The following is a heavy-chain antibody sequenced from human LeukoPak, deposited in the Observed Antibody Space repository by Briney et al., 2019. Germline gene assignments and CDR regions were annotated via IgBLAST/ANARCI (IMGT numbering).Heavy chain of an antibody. CDR2: IYYSGST. CDR1: GGSISSGDYY. D-gene: IGHD3-10*01. V-gene: IGHV4-61*08. Sequence: SETLSLTCTVSGGSISSGDYYWSWIRQPPGKGLEWIGYIYYSGSTNYNPSLKSRVTISVDTSKNQFSLKLSSVTAADTAVCYCARGDYYGSGSYYNDPTRNWFDPWGQGTLVTVSS. CDR3: ARGDYYGSGSYYNDPTRNWFDP. J-gene: IGHJ5*02.